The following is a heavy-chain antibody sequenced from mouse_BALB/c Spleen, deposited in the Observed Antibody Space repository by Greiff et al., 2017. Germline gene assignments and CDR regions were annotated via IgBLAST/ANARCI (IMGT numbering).Heavy chain of an antibody. J-gene: IGHJ2*01. V-gene: IGHV5-6-5*01. CDR1: GFTFSSYA. CDR3: ARWDYYYGSSPDY. CDR2: ISSGGST. Sequence: EVKLMESGGGLVKPGGSLKLSCAASGFTFSSYAMSWVRQTPEKRLEWVASISSGGSTYYPDSVKGRFTISRDNATNILYLQMSSLRSEDTAMYYCARWDYYYGSSPDYWGQGTTLTVSS. D-gene: IGHD1-1*01.